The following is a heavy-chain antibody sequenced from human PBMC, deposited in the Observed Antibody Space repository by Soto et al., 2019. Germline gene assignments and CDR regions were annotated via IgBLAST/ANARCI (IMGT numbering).Heavy chain of an antibody. CDR3: ARVFPDGWVEPGVVRGYLDT. V-gene: IGHV1-69*01. CDR2: IIPIFGTT. CDR1: ADSFSSYG. Sequence: QVQLVQSGAEVKEPGSAVKVSCKAPADSFSSYGISWVRQAPGQGLEWMGGIIPIFGTTNYAEKFQGRVTITEDESTNTDYMELSSLRSEDTALYYCARVFPDGWVEPGVVRGYLDTWGRGTLVTVSS. J-gene: IGHJ4*02. D-gene: IGHD3-3*01.